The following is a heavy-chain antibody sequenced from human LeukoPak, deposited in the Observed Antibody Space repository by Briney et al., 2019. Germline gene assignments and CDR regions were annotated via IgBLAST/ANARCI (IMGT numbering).Heavy chain of an antibody. D-gene: IGHD6-13*01. V-gene: IGHV3-7*01. CDR3: ARDRLAPSSWYFKFGDV. Sequence: PGGSLRLSCAASGFTFSSYWMSWVRQAPGKGLEWVANIKQDGSEKYYVDSVKGRFTISRDNAKNSLYLQMNSLRAEDTAVYYCARDRLAPSSWYFKFGDVWGQGTTVTVSS. CDR2: IKQDGSEK. CDR1: GFTFSSYW. J-gene: IGHJ6*02.